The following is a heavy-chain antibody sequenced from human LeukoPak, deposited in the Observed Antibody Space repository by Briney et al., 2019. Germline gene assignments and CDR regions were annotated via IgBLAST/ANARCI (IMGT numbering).Heavy chain of an antibody. CDR3: ASSSWYDAFDI. D-gene: IGHD6-13*01. J-gene: IGHJ3*02. CDR2: IYSGGST. Sequence: GGSLRLSCAASGFTFSSYSMNWVRQAPGKGLEWVSVIYSGGSTYYADSVKGRFTISRDNSKNTLYLQMNSLRAEDTAVYYCASSSWYDAFDIWGQGTMVTVSS. CDR1: GFTFSSYS. V-gene: IGHV3-53*01.